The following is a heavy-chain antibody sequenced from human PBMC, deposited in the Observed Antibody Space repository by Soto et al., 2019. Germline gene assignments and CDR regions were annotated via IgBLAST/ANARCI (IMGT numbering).Heavy chain of an antibody. CDR2: MNPNSGNT. CDR3: ARVHTVTTYFDV. D-gene: IGHD4-17*01. CDR1: GYTFTSYD. Sequence: QVQLVQSGAEVGKPGASVKVSCKASGYTFTSYDINWVRQASGQGVEWMGWMNPNSGNTGSAQRFQGRLTMTRNTSINTAYMELTSLTSEDAAVYYCARVHTVTTYFDVWGRGTLVAVSS. V-gene: IGHV1-8*01. J-gene: IGHJ2*01.